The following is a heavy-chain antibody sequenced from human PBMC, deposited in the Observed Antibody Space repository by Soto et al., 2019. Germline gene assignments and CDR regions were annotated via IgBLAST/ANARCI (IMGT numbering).Heavy chain of an antibody. CDR1: GFTFSNYC. CDR3: ARPRIAAAGSNAFDI. J-gene: IGHJ3*02. CDR2: IWYDGTNK. D-gene: IGHD6-13*01. Sequence: QVQLVESGGGVVQPGRSLRLSCAASGFTFSNYCMYWVRQAPGKGLEWVAVIWYDGTNKYYADSVKGRFTISRDNSKNPLYLQMNSLRAEDTAVYYCARPRIAAAGSNAFDIWGQGTMVTVSS. V-gene: IGHV3-33*01.